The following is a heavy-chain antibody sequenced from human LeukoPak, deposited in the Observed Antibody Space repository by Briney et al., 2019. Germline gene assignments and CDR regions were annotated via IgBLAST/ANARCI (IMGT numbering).Heavy chain of an antibody. CDR1: GGTFSSYA. CDR3: ARYGIAAAGYYYYYYGMDV. V-gene: IGHV1-8*02. J-gene: IGHJ6*02. Sequence: ASVKVSCKASGGTFSSYAINWVRQATGQGLEWMGWMNPNSGNTGYAQKFQGRVTMTRNTSISTAYMELSSLRSEDAAVYYCARYGIAAAGYYYYYYGMDVWGQGTTVTVSS. D-gene: IGHD6-13*01. CDR2: MNPNSGNT.